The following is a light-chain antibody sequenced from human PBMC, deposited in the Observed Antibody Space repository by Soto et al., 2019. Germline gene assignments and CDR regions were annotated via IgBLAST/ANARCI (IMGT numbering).Light chain of an antibody. CDR2: DVS. Sequence: HSALTQPASGSGAPGQSITISCTGTSSDIGGYNYVSWYQLHPGKPPTLMIYDVSIRPSGVSNRFSGSKSGNTASLTISGLQDEDETYYYCSSYTSSSSVIFGGGTKVTVL. CDR3: SSYTSSSSVI. V-gene: IGLV2-14*03. J-gene: IGLJ2*01. CDR1: SSDIGGYNY.